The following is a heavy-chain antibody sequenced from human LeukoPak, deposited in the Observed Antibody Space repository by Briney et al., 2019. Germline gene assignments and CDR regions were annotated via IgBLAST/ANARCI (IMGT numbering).Heavy chain of an antibody. J-gene: IGHJ3*02. CDR3: ARVFVRRDAFDI. V-gene: IGHV3-74*01. CDR1: GFTFSSYW. Sequence: PGESLRLSCAASGFTFSSYWMHWVRQAPGKGLVWVSRINSDGSSTSYADSVKGRFTISRDNAKNTLYLQMNSLRAEDTAVYYCARVFVRRDAFDIWGQGTMVTVSS. CDR2: INSDGSST. D-gene: IGHD2-8*01.